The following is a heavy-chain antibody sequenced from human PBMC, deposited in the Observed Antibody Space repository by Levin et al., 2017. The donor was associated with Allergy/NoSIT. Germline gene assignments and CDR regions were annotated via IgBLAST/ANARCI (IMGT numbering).Heavy chain of an antibody. D-gene: IGHD6-19*01. CDR2: VSSSGAYK. CDR3: AREIRADTSGWYPYYFDY. V-gene: IGHV3-21*01. CDR1: GFTFSKYR. Sequence: SCAASGFTFSKYRMNWVRQAPGKGLEWVSSVSSSGAYKFYADSVKGRFTISRDNAKNSLYLQMDSLRAEDAAVYYCAREIRADTSGWYPYYFDYWGQGTLVTVSS. J-gene: IGHJ4*02.